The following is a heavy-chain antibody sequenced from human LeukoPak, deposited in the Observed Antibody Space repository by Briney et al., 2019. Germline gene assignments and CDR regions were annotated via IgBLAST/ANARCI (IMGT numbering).Heavy chain of an antibody. CDR2: INHSGST. Sequence: SETLSLTCAVYGGSFRGYYWSWIRQPPGKRLEWIGEINHSGSTNYNPSLKSRVTISVDTSKPQFSLKLSSVPAADTAVDYGARAPANVRYFAWGQGTLVTVSS. CDR1: GGSFRGYY. V-gene: IGHV4-34*01. J-gene: IGHJ5*02. CDR3: ARAPANVRYFA. D-gene: IGHD3-9*01.